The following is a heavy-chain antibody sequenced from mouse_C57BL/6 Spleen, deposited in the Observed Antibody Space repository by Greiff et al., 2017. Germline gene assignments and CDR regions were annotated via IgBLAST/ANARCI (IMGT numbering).Heavy chain of an antibody. V-gene: IGHV5-4*01. Sequence: EVHLVESGGGLVKPGGSLKLSCAASGFTFSSYAMSWVRQTPEKRLEWVATISDGGSYTYYPDNVKGRCTISRDNAKNNLYLQMRHLTSEDTAMYYCAREGRTGTLDYWGQGTTLTVSS. D-gene: IGHD4-1*01. CDR3: AREGRTGTLDY. J-gene: IGHJ2*01. CDR1: GFTFSSYA. CDR2: ISDGGSYT.